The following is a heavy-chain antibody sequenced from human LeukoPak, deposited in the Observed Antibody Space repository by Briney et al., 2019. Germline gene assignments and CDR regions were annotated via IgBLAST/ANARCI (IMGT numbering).Heavy chain of an antibody. CDR2: IYYSGST. Sequence: SETLSLTCTVSGASISSYYWSWIRQPPGKGLEWIGFIYYSGSTNYNPSLRGRVTISVLTSKNQFSLNLSSVTAADTAVYYCAKAMSITMIVVVDAFDIWGQGTMVTVSS. CDR1: GASISSYY. D-gene: IGHD3-22*01. V-gene: IGHV4-59*01. J-gene: IGHJ3*02. CDR3: AKAMSITMIVVVDAFDI.